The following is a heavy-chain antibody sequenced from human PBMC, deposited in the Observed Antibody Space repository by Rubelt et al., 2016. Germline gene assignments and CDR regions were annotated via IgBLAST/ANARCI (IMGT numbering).Heavy chain of an antibody. CDR1: GDSVSSNNYY. V-gene: IGHV4-61*01. CDR2: IYYSVST. J-gene: IGHJ5*02. CDR3: ARRGSGSYYQAWFDP. Sequence: QVQLQESGPGLVKPSETLSLTCTVSGDSVSSNNYYWSWVRQPPGKGLEWIGYIYYSVSTNLNPSLKSRLTMSVDTSKNQFSLELNSGTAADTAVYYGARRGSGSYYQAWFDPWGQGTLVTVSS. D-gene: IGHD1-26*01.